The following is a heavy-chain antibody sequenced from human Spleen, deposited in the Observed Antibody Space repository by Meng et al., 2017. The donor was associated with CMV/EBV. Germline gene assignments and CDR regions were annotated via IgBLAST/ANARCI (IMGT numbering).Heavy chain of an antibody. CDR3: VRDRWSPDY. CDR2: ISPYNGNT. Sequence: KVSCQTSGYTFNGYLITWVRQAPRQGLGWMGWISPYNGNTKYAHKFQGRVTLTTDTSTNTAYMNLRSLQADDTAVYYCVRDRWSPDYWGQGTLVTVSS. CDR1: GYTFNGYL. D-gene: IGHD3-3*01. J-gene: IGHJ4*02. V-gene: IGHV1-18*01.